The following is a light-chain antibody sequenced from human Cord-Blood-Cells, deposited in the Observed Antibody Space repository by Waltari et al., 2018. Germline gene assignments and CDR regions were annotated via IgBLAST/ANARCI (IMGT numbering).Light chain of an antibody. CDR3: AAWDDSLSGYV. Sequence: QSVLTQPPSASGTPGQRVTISCSGSSSNIGSNYVYWYQQLPGTAPKHLIYRNNQRPSGVPDRFSGSKSGTSASLAISGPRSEDEADYYCAAWDDSLSGYVFGTGTKVTVL. J-gene: IGLJ1*01. CDR2: RNN. CDR1: SSNIGSNY. V-gene: IGLV1-47*01.